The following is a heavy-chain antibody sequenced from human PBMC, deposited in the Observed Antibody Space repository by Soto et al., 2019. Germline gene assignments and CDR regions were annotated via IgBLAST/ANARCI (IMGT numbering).Heavy chain of an antibody. J-gene: IGHJ6*03. CDR3: ARVRQRVGYFYYDMDV. D-gene: IGHD6-6*01. Sequence: QVQLLQSGAEVKKPGASVKVSCKASGYTFTNYGITWVRQAPGQGLEWMGWISAYNGDTHYTQRLQGRVTMTTDTSTSTAYMELRGLRSDDTAVYYCARVRQRVGYFYYDMDVWGKGTTVTVSS. CDR2: ISAYNGDT. V-gene: IGHV1-18*01. CDR1: GYTFTNYG.